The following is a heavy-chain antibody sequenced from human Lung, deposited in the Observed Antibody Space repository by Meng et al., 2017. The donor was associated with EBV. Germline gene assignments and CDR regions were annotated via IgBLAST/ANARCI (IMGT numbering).Heavy chain of an antibody. CDR2: ISTNTGNP. D-gene: IGHD6-19*01. V-gene: IGHV7-4-1*02. Sequence: VQLVQAGSEFKKPGASVKVSCKASGYTFTRYPMNWVRQAPGQGLEWMGWISTNTGNPTYAQGFTGRFVFSVDTSVSTAYLQISSLKAEDTAVYYCGTLKYTSGFYGPAYWGQGALVTVSS. CDR1: GYTFTRYP. CDR3: GTLKYTSGFYGPAY. J-gene: IGHJ4*02.